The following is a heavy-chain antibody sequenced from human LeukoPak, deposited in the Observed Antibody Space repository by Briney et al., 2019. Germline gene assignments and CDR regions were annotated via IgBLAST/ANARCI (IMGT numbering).Heavy chain of an antibody. D-gene: IGHD6-13*01. J-gene: IGHJ5*02. V-gene: IGHV4-59*08. CDR1: GVSISSYY. CDR3: ARAAAAGTRYNWFDP. CDR2: IYYSGRT. Sequence: PSETLSLTCTVSGVSISSYYWSWIRQPPGKGLEWIGYIYYSGRTNYNPSLKSRVTISVDTSKNQFSLKLSSVTAADTAVYYCARAAAAGTRYNWFDPWGQGTLVTVSS.